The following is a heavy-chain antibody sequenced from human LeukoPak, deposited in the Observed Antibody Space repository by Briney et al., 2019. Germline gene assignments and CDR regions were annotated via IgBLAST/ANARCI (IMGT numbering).Heavy chain of an antibody. CDR2: INHSGST. J-gene: IGHJ5*02. D-gene: IGHD2-2*01. Sequence: SETPSLTCAVYGGSFSGYYWSWIRQPPGKGLEWIGEINHSGSTNYNPSLKSRVTISVDTSKNQFSLKLSSVTAADTAVYYCASYCSSTSCDKGHNWFDPWGQGTLVTVSP. CDR1: GGSFSGYY. V-gene: IGHV4-34*01. CDR3: ASYCSSTSCDKGHNWFDP.